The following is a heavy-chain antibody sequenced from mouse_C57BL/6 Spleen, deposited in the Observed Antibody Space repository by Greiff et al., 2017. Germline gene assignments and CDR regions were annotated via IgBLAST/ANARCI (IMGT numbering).Heavy chain of an antibody. CDR3: ARWTYYSNYVDD. J-gene: IGHJ2*01. D-gene: IGHD2-5*01. Sequence: QVQLKESGAELVRPGTSVKVSCKASGYAFTNYLIEWVKQRPGQGLEWIGVINPGSGGTNYNEKFKGKATLTADKSSSTAYMQLSSLTSEDSAVYFCARWTYYSNYVDDWGQSTTLTVSS. CDR1: GYAFTNYL. CDR2: INPGSGGT. V-gene: IGHV1-54*01.